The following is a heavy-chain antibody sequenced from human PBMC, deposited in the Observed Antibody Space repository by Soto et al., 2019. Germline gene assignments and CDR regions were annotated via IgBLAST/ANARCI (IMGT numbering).Heavy chain of an antibody. CDR2: IYYSGST. J-gene: IGHJ5*02. D-gene: IGHD3-22*01. V-gene: IGHV4-59*01. CDR1: GGSISSYY. CDR3: ARDHGYDSSGYYRYNWFDP. Sequence: SETLSLTCTVSGGSISSYYWSWIRQPPGRGLEWIGYIYYSGSTNYNPSLKSRVTISVDTSKNQFSLKLSSVTAADTAVYYCARDHGYDSSGYYRYNWFDPWGQGTLVTVSS.